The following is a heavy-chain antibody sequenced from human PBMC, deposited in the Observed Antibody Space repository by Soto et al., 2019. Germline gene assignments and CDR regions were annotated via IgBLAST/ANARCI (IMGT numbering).Heavy chain of an antibody. D-gene: IGHD3-9*01. Sequence: GGSLRLSCAASGFTFSSYGMNWVRQAPGKGLEWVAVIWYVGSNKYYADSLKGRFTISRDNSKNTLYLQMNSLRAEDTAVYYCARDRQVESYDIPDYWGQGTLVTVSS. J-gene: IGHJ4*02. CDR1: GFTFSSYG. CDR2: IWYVGSNK. CDR3: ARDRQVESYDIPDY. V-gene: IGHV3-33*01.